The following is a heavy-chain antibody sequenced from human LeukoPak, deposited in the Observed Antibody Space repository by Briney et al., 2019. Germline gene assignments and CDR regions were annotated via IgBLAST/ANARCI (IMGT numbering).Heavy chain of an antibody. CDR3: ARDWLAGNPYHAFDL. Sequence: GGSLKLSCAASGFTFSSYWMSWVRQAPGKGLECVANIKEDGSEEYYVDSVKGRFSISRDNAKNSLYLQMNSLRAEDTAVYYCARDWLAGNPYHAFDLWGKGTMVTVSS. J-gene: IGHJ3*01. D-gene: IGHD3-22*01. CDR1: GFTFSSYW. V-gene: IGHV3-7*01. CDR2: IKEDGSEE.